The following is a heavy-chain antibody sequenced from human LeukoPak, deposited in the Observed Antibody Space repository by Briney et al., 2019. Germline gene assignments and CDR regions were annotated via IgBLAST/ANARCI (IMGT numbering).Heavy chain of an antibody. CDR1: GGSITSRSFY. CDR2: IYYSATT. V-gene: IGHV4-39*01. D-gene: IGHD2-8*02. J-gene: IGHJ4*02. CDR3: ARHAWVGRTGFDY. Sequence: SETLSLTCIVSGGSITSRSFYWGWIRQPPGKGLEWIGSIYYSATTHYNPSLKSRATLSVDTSKNQFSLNLSSVTAPDTAVYYCARHAWVGRTGFDYWGRGTLVTVPS.